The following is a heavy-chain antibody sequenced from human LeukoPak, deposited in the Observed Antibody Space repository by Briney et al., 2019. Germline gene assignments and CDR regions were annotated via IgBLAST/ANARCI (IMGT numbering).Heavy chain of an antibody. D-gene: IGHD3-16*01. V-gene: IGHV3-48*03. CDR3: ARGRGMEAATYAMDV. CDR1: GLSFSTYE. CDR2: ISGSGSTI. J-gene: IGHJ6*02. Sequence: GGSLRLSCAASGLSFSTYEMNWVRQAPGKGLEWVSYISGSGSTILYADSVKGRFTMSRDNAKNSLSLQMNSLRAEDTAVYYCARGRGMEAATYAMDVWGQGTTVTVSS.